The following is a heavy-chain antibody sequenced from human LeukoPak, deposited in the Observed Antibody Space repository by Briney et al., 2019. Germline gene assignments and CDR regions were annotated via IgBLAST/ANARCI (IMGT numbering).Heavy chain of an antibody. D-gene: IGHD6-19*01. CDR2: ISSSGSTI. Sequence: GGSLRLSCAASGFTFSSYEMNWVRQAPGKGLEWVSYISSSGSTIYYADSVKGRFTISRDNAKNSLYLQMNSLRAEDTAVYYCATAAGVAGTVDYFDYWGQGTLVTVSS. V-gene: IGHV3-48*03. CDR3: ATAAGVAGTVDYFDY. J-gene: IGHJ4*02. CDR1: GFTFSSYE.